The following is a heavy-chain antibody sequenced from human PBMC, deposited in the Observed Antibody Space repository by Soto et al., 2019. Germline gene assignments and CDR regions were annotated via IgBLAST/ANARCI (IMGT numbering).Heavy chain of an antibody. CDR3: ARGDDFWSGYSGFDY. CDR2: IYYSGST. Sequence: SETLSLTCTVSGGSISSYYWSWIRQPPGKGLEWIGYIYYSGSTNYNPSLKSRVTISVDTSKNQFSLKLSSVTAADTAVYYCARGDDFWSGYSGFDYWGQGTLVTVSS. D-gene: IGHD3-3*01. CDR1: GGSISSYY. J-gene: IGHJ4*02. V-gene: IGHV4-59*01.